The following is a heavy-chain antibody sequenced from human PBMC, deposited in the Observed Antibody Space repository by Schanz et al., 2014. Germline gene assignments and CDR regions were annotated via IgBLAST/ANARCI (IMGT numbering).Heavy chain of an antibody. V-gene: IGHV1-18*01. CDR3: ARGGCPEDVFDI. J-gene: IGHJ3*02. CDR2: ISTFRNEDT. CDR1: GYTFISYG. D-gene: IGHD6-19*01. Sequence: QVQLVQSGAEVRKPGASVKVSCKASGYTFISYGISWVRQAPGQGPEFMGWISTFRNEDTNSAQRFQGRLTMTTDTSTSAAYMELRSLRSDDTALYCCARGGCPEDVFDIWGQGTTXTVSS.